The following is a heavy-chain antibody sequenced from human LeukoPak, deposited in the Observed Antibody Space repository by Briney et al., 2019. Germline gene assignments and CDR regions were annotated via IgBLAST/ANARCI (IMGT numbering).Heavy chain of an antibody. CDR3: ATSHYYFDY. J-gene: IGHJ4*02. Sequence: GGSLRLSCAASVFTFSTYSMIWVRQARGKGLEWVSSISRTSSSIYYADSVKGRITISRDNARNSLYLQMNSLRAEDTAVYYCATSHYYFDYWGQGTLVTVSS. V-gene: IGHV3-21*01. CDR2: ISRTSSSI. CDR1: VFTFSTYS.